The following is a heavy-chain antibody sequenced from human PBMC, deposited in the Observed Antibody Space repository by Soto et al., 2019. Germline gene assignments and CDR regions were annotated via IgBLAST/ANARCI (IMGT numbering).Heavy chain of an antibody. Sequence: SETLSLTCTVSGDSISSHYWSWIRQFPGQGLEWIAYTSYTGNTNYNPSLQSRVTISLDTSKNQLSLKLTSMTAADTAVYYCARDHYYDFWSGPIDDAFDIWGQGTMVTVSS. D-gene: IGHD3-3*01. CDR1: GDSISSHY. J-gene: IGHJ3*02. V-gene: IGHV4-59*11. CDR2: TSYTGNT. CDR3: ARDHYYDFWSGPIDDAFDI.